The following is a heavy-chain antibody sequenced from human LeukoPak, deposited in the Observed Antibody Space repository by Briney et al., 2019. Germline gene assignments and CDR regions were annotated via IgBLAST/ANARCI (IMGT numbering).Heavy chain of an antibody. V-gene: IGHV3-33*01. D-gene: IGHD4/OR15-4a*01. CDR2: IWYDGSNK. J-gene: IGHJ6*03. CDR3: ARRRRGVTMGEAHTYYYYYMDV. Sequence: GGSLRLSCAASGFTFSSYGMHWVRQAPGKGLEWVAVIWYDGSNKDYADSVKGRFTISRDNSKNTLYLQMNSLRAEDTAVYYCARRRRGVTMGEAHTYYYYYMDVWGKGTTVTVSS. CDR1: GFTFSSYG.